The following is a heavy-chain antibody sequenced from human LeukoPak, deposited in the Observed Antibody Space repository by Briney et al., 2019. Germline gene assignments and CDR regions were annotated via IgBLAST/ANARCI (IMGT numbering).Heavy chain of an antibody. Sequence: PGGSLRLSCAASGFTFSNYGMHWVRQAPDKGLEWVAFLQKDGSDIHYADSVEGRFTISRDNSKNTLYLQMNSLRAEDTAVYYCARVKVAVAAFDYWGQGTLVTVSS. CDR1: GFTFSNYG. V-gene: IGHV3-30*02. CDR2: LQKDGSDI. D-gene: IGHD6-19*01. J-gene: IGHJ4*02. CDR3: ARVKVAVAAFDY.